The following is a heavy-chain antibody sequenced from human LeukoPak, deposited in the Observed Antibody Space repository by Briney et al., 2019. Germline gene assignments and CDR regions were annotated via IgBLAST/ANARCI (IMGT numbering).Heavy chain of an antibody. Sequence: GASVKVSCKTSGYTFRNYGITWVRQIPGQGLEWMGWISPYNGNTNYAQKLQGRVTMTTDTSTSTAYMELRSLRSDDTAVYYCASSKTYYYDSSGYYYENWFDPWGQGTLVTVSS. V-gene: IGHV1-18*01. D-gene: IGHD3-22*01. CDR3: ASSKTYYYDSSGYYYENWFDP. CDR1: GYTFRNYG. CDR2: ISPYNGNT. J-gene: IGHJ5*02.